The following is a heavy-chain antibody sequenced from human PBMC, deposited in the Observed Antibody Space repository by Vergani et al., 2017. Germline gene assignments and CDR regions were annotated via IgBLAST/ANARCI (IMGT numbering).Heavy chain of an antibody. CDR1: GGSFSGYY. J-gene: IGHJ4*02. CDR3: ASNPRLGGDVVDS. Sequence: QVQLQQWGAGLLKPSETLSLTCAVYGGSFSGYYWWNWVRQAPGKGLQWIGEIHRSRSTNYNPSLRRRVTISLDKSKNQFSLKLTSVTAADTAVYFCASNPRLGGDVVDSWGQGTLVTVSS. D-gene: IGHD3-16*01. CDR2: IHRSRST. V-gene: IGHV4-34*01.